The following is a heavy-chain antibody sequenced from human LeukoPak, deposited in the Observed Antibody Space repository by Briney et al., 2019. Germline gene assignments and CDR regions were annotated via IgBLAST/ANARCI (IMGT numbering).Heavy chain of an antibody. CDR3: ARGAAYYYDSSLDY. CDR2: ISAGSGTI. CDR1: EFTFSIYG. Sequence: GGSLRLSCAVSEFTFSIYGMNWVRQAPGKGLEWVSYISAGSGTISYADSVKGRFTISRDNAKNSLYLQMNSLRAEDTAVYYCARGAAYYYDSSLDYWGQGTLVTVSS. D-gene: IGHD3-22*01. V-gene: IGHV3-48*04. J-gene: IGHJ4*02.